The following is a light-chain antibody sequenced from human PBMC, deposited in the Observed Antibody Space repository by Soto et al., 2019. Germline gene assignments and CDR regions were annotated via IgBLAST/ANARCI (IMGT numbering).Light chain of an antibody. CDR3: QQAHSFPWT. V-gene: IGKV1-12*01. J-gene: IGKJ1*01. Sequence: DIQMTQSPSSVSASVGDRVTVTCRASRDVSAFFAWYQQAPGKAPKLLIYASSTLQSGVPSRFSGSGSGTDFNLTISSLQPEDSAIYFCQQAHSFPWTFGQGDQGGYQ. CDR1: RDVSAF. CDR2: ASS.